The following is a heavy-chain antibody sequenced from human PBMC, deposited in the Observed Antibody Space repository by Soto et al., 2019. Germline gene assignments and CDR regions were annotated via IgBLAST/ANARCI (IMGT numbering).Heavy chain of an antibody. Sequence: SETLSLTCTVSGGSISSYYWSWIRQPPGKGLEWIGYIYYSGSTNYNPSLKSRVTISVDTSKNQFSLKLSSVSAADTAVYYCARVHIAVAGTDWFDPWGQGTLVTVSS. CDR3: ARVHIAVAGTDWFDP. V-gene: IGHV4-59*01. CDR2: IYYSGST. D-gene: IGHD6-19*01. J-gene: IGHJ5*02. CDR1: GGSISSYY.